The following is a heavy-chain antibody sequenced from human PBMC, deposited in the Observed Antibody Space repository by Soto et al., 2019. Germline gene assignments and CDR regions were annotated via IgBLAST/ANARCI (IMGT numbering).Heavy chain of an antibody. CDR3: ARTYDSNYYGMDV. CDR1: GYSFTSYW. CDR2: IYPGDSDT. V-gene: IGHV5-51*01. J-gene: IGHJ6*02. Sequence: PGESLKISCKGSGYSFTSYWIGWVRQMPGKGLEWMGIIYPGDSDTRYSPSFQGQVTISADKSISTAYLQWSSLKASDTAMYYCARTYDSNYYGMDVWGQGTTVTVSS. D-gene: IGHD3-22*01.